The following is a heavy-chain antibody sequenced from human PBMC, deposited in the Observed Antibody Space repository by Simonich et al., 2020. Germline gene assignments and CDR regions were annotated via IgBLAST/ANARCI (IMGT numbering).Heavy chain of an antibody. CDR2: INHSGST. Sequence: QVQLQQWGAGLLKPSETLSLTCAVYGGSFSGYYWSWFRQPPRKGLEWSGEINHSGSTNCSPSLKSRVTRSVDTSKNQFSLKLSSVTAADTAVYYCARGKGWKNAFDIWGQGTMVTVSS. CDR3: ARGKGWKNAFDI. D-gene: IGHD1-1*01. J-gene: IGHJ3*02. V-gene: IGHV4-34*01. CDR1: GGSFSGYY.